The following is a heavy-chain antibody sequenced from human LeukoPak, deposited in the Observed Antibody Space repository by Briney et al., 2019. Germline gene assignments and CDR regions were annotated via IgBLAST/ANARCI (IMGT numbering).Heavy chain of an antibody. CDR2: ISSSSSTI. CDR1: GFTFSDHY. D-gene: IGHD6-19*01. Sequence: GGALRLSCAASGFTFSDHYMDWVRQAPGKGLEWVSYISSSSSTIYYADSVKGRFTISRDNAKSSLYLQMNSLRAEDTAVYYCARDRIPYSSGWYDAFDIWGQGTMVTVSS. CDR3: ARDRIPYSSGWYDAFDI. J-gene: IGHJ3*02. V-gene: IGHV3-11*04.